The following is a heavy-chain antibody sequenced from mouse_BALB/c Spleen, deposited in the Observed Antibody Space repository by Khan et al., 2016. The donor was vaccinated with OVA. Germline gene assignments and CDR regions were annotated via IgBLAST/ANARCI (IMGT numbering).Heavy chain of an antibody. J-gene: IGHJ4*01. Sequence: IQLVQSGPELKKPGETVRISCKASGYTFTTAGIQWVQKMPGKGLKWIGWINTHSGVPKYAEDLKGRFAFSLEMYVNTADLKITNLKNEDPATYFCARGGAAYYRNDGGAMEYWGQGTSGTVSS. CDR1: GYTFTTAG. D-gene: IGHD2-14*01. CDR2: INTHSGVP. CDR3: ARGGAAYYRNDGGAMEY. V-gene: IGHV9-4*02.